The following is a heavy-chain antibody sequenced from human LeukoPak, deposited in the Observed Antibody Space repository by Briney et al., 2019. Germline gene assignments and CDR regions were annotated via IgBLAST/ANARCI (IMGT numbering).Heavy chain of an antibody. CDR2: IIPIFGTA. D-gene: IGHD3-22*01. J-gene: IGHJ4*02. CDR3: ARVGYYYDSSGYYPTAFDY. CDR1: GGTFSSYA. Sequence: SVKVSYKASGGTFSSYAISWVRQAPGQGLEWMGGIIPIFGTANYAQKFQGRVTITADESTSTAYMELSSLRSEDTAVYYCARVGYYYDSSGYYPTAFDYWGQGTLVTVSS. V-gene: IGHV1-69*13.